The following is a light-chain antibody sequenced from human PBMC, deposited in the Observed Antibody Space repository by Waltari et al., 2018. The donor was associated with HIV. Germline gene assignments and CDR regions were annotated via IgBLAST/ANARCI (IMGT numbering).Light chain of an antibody. V-gene: IGKV2-28*01. CDR2: LAS. Sequence: EIVMTQSPLFLPVAPGESVSISCRASQSLLHNNGNNYLDWYVQKPGQSPQLLIYLASHRTSGVPERFSGSGSGTNFTMKITRVEAEDVGTYYCLQSLHTPRFSFGPGTKVDI. CDR3: LQSLHTPRFS. J-gene: IGKJ3*01. CDR1: QSLLHNNGNNY.